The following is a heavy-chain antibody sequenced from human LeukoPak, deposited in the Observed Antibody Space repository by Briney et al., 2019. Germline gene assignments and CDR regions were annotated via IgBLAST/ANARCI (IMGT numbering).Heavy chain of an antibody. CDR1: GFTFSSYA. CDR3: ARDQRKQLAYLQH. J-gene: IGHJ1*01. CDR2: ISYDGSNK. V-gene: IGHV3-30*04. D-gene: IGHD6-13*01. Sequence: GGSLRLSCAASGFTFSSYAMHWVRQAPGKGLEWVAVISYDGSNKYYADSVKGRFTISRHNSKNTLYLQMNSLRAEDTAVYYCARDQRKQLAYLQHWGQGTLVTVSS.